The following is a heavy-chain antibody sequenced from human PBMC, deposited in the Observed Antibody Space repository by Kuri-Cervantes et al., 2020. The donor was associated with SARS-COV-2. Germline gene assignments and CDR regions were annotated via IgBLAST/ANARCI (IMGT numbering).Heavy chain of an antibody. Sequence: GSLRLSCTVSGGSISSYYWSWIRQPPGKGLEWIGRIYTSGSTNYNPSLKSRVTMSVDTSKNQSSLKLSSVTAADTAVYYFARISRAYAFDIWGQGTMVTVSS. CDR3: ARISRAYAFDI. CDR1: GGSISSYY. CDR2: IYTSGST. V-gene: IGHV4-4*07. J-gene: IGHJ3*02.